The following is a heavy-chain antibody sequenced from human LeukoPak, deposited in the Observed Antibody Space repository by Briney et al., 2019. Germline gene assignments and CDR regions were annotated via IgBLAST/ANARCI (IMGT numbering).Heavy chain of an antibody. V-gene: IGHV1-46*01. CDR2: INPSGGST. D-gene: IGHD2-15*01. J-gene: IGHJ4*02. CDR3: ARRYCSGGSCCIDY. Sequence: PSVKVSCKASGYTFTSYYMNWVRQAPGQRLEWIGIINPSGGSTSYAQKFQGRVTMTRDTSTSTVYMELSSLRSEDTAVYYCARRYCSGGSCCIDYWGQGTLVAVSS. CDR1: GYTFTSYY.